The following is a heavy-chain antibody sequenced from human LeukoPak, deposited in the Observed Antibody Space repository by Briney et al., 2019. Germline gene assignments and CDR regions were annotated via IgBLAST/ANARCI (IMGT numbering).Heavy chain of an antibody. D-gene: IGHD4-17*01. Sequence: GGSLRLSCAASGFTFRNYAMHWVRQAPGKGLEWVAVISYDGSNKYYAGSVKGRFTISRDNSKNTLYLQMNSLRAEDTAMYYCAREEYGAHYFDYWGQGTLVTVSS. V-gene: IGHV3-30-3*01. J-gene: IGHJ4*02. CDR2: ISYDGSNK. CDR1: GFTFRNYA. CDR3: AREEYGAHYFDY.